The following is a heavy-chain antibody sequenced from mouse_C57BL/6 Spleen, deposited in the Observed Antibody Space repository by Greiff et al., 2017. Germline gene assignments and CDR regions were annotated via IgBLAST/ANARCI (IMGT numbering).Heavy chain of an antibody. D-gene: IGHD1-1*01. J-gene: IGHJ2*01. CDR3: ARENYYGSSPYYFDY. CDR1: GYTFTSYW. CDR2: IHPNSGST. Sequence: QVQLKQPGAELVKPGASVKLSCKASGYTFTSYWMHWVKQRPGQGLEWIGMIHPNSGSTNYNEKFKSKATLTVDKSSSTAYMQLSSLTSEDSAVYYCARENYYGSSPYYFDYWGQGTTLTVSS. V-gene: IGHV1-64*01.